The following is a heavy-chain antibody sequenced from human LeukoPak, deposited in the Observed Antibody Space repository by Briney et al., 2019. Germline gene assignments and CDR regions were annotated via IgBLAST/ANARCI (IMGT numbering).Heavy chain of an antibody. J-gene: IGHJ4*02. V-gene: IGHV4-59*01. Sequence: NPSETLPLTCTVSGGSISSYYWSWIRQPPGKGLEWIGYIYYSGSTNYNPSLKSRVTISVDTSKNQFSLKLSSVTAADTAVYYCASGVSSTSCYVDYWGQGTLVTVSS. CDR3: ASGVSSTSCYVDY. CDR2: IYYSGST. D-gene: IGHD2-2*01. CDR1: GGSISSYY.